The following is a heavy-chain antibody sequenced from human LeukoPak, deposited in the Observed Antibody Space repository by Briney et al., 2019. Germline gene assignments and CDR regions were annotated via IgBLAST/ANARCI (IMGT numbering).Heavy chain of an antibody. J-gene: IGHJ6*03. V-gene: IGHV4-59*01. CDR3: ARIRGGYYMDI. CDR1: GGSISSYY. Sequence: SETLSLTCTVSGGSISSYYWSWIRQPPGKGLEWIGYIYYSGTTNYNPSLKSRVALSVERSENQFSLKLNSVSAADSAVYYCARIRGGYYMDIWGKGTTVIVSS. D-gene: IGHD3-10*01. CDR2: IYYSGTT.